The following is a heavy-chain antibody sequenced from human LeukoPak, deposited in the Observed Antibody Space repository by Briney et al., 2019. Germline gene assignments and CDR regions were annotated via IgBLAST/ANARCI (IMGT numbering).Heavy chain of an antibody. J-gene: IGHJ4*02. CDR2: ISWNSGSI. CDR1: GFTFDDYA. Sequence: GRSLRLSCAASGFTFDDYAMHWVRQAPGKGLEWVSGISWNSGSIGYADSVKGRFTISRDNAKNSLYLQMNSLRAGDTALYYCARVNAYYYDSSGYYDYWGQGTLVTVSS. D-gene: IGHD3-22*01. V-gene: IGHV3-9*01. CDR3: ARVNAYYYDSSGYYDY.